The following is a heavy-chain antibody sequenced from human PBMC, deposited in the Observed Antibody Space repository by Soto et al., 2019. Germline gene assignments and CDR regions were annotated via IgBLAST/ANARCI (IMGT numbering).Heavy chain of an antibody. Sequence: EVQLVQSGAEVKKPGESLKISCKGSGYNFTNYWIGWVRQVPGKGLEWMGIIFPHDSHTRYSPSFQGQVTISADKSISTAYLQWSSLKASDTAMYYCARLNVVVMVAGTPWGWFDPWGRGTLVTVSS. D-gene: IGHD2-15*01. J-gene: IGHJ5*02. CDR3: ARLNVVVMVAGTPWGWFDP. CDR2: IFPHDSHT. CDR1: GYNFTNYW. V-gene: IGHV5-51*01.